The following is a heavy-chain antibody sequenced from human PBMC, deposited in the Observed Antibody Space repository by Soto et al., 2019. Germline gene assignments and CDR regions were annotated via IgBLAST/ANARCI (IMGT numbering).Heavy chain of an antibody. Sequence: ASVKVSCKASGYTFTSYGISWVRQAPGQGLEWMGWISAYNGNTNYAQKLQGRVTMTTDTSTSTAYMELRSLRSDDTAVYYCARERPNIPAARNYYYYYYMDVWGKGTTVTVSS. J-gene: IGHJ6*03. CDR3: ARERPNIPAARNYYYYYYMDV. CDR2: ISAYNGNT. D-gene: IGHD2-2*01. CDR1: GYTFTSYG. V-gene: IGHV1-18*01.